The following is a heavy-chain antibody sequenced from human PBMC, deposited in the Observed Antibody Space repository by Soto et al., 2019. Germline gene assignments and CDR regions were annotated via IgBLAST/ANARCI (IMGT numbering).Heavy chain of an antibody. D-gene: IGHD4-17*01. J-gene: IGHJ4*01. CDR1: GDSIISNKY. CDR3: ASRGTAVTEYYFDF. CDR2: IYHSGST. Sequence: PSETLSLTCAVSGDSIISNKYWSWVRQPPGKGLEWIGEIYHSGSTTYNTSLRSRLTISVDKSKNQFSLQLTSVTAADTAVYYCASRGTAVTEYYFDFWGHGTLVTVS. V-gene: IGHV4-4*02.